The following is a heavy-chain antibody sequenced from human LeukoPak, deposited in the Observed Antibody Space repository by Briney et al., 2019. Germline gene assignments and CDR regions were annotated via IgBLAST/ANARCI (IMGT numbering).Heavy chain of an antibody. D-gene: IGHD3-10*01. Sequence: SQTLSYTCSFSDGSISSGDYYWSWIRQPPGNGLECIGYIYYCWSTYYNPSLKRRVTISVHTSKKQFALKLSSVTSADTSVYYCARDGYYYGSGSSPRRVLWGQGTLVTVSS. V-gene: IGHV4-30-4*08. CDR2: IYYCWST. CDR1: DGSISSGDYY. J-gene: IGHJ4*02. CDR3: ARDGYYYGSGSSPRRVL.